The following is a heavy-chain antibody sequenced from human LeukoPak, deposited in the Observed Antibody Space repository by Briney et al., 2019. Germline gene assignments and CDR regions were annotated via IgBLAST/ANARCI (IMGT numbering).Heavy chain of an antibody. D-gene: IGHD6-19*01. CDR1: GLTFSNYA. CDR3: ARRSGIAVAGAFDY. J-gene: IGHJ4*02. V-gene: IGHV3-23*01. Sequence: GGSLRLSCAASGLTFSNYAMRWVRRAPGKGLEWVSGISGSGDSTYYADSVKGRFTISRDNSKNTLYLQMNSLTAEDTAVYYCARRSGIAVAGAFDYWGQGTLVTVSS. CDR2: ISGSGDST.